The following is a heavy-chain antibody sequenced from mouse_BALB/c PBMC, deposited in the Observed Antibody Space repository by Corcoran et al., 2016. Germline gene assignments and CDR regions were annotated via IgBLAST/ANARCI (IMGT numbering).Heavy chain of an antibody. V-gene: IGHV9-3-1*01. CDR1: GYTFTNYG. CDR2: INTYTGEP. Sequence: QIQLVQSGPELKKPGETVKISCKASGYTFTNYGMNWVKQAPGKGLKWMGWINTYTGEPTYADAFKGRFAFSLETSASTAYLQINNLKKEDTATYFCAREPYAMDYWGQGTSVTVSS. J-gene: IGHJ4*01. CDR3: AREPYAMDY.